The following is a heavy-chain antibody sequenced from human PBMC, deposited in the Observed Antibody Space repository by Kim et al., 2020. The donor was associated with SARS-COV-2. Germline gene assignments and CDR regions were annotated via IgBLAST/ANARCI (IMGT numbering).Heavy chain of an antibody. V-gene: IGHV6-1*01. CDR3: ARVAAAADAFDI. Sequence: DYAVSVKSRITINPDTSKNQFSLQLNSVTPEDTAVYYCARVAAAADAFDIWGQGTMVTVSS. J-gene: IGHJ3*02. D-gene: IGHD6-13*01.